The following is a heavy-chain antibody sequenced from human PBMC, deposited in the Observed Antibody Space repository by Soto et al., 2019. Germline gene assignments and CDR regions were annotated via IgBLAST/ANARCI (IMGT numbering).Heavy chain of an antibody. CDR1: GFTFTSSA. J-gene: IGHJ4*02. V-gene: IGHV1-58*01. D-gene: IGHD3-16*01. CDR2: IVVGSGNT. CDR3: AADRDYDYVWGRVQNFDY. Sequence: ASVKVSCKASGFTFTSSAVQWVRQARGRRLEWIGWIVVGSGNTNYAQKFQERVTITRDMSTSTAYMELSSLRSEDTAVYYCAADRDYDYVWGRVQNFDYWGQGTLVTVSS.